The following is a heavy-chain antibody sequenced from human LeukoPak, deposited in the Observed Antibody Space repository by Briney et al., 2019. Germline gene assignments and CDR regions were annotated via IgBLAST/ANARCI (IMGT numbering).Heavy chain of an antibody. CDR1: GGSMSPYH. Sequence: RSSETLSLTCTVSGGSMSPYHWGWIRQPPGKGLEWTGYIYYSGSTNYNPSLNSRVTISVDTSKNQFSLRLSSVTAADTAIYYCARAVSGRFAYWGQGTLVTVSS. D-gene: IGHD6-19*01. CDR3: ARAVSGRFAY. CDR2: IYYSGST. V-gene: IGHV4-59*08. J-gene: IGHJ4*02.